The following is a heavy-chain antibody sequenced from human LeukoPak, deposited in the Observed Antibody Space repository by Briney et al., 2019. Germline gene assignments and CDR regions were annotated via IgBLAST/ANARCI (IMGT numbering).Heavy chain of an antibody. V-gene: IGHV1-18*01. J-gene: IGHJ4*02. CDR2: ISAYNGNT. CDR3: ARVYYDSSGYYHDYFDY. Sequence: ASVKVSCKASGYTFTSYGISWVRQAPGQGLEWMGWISAYNGNTNYAQELQGRVTMTTDTSTSTAYMELRSLRSDDTAVYYCARVYYDSSGYYHDYFDYWGQRTLVTVSS. D-gene: IGHD3-22*01. CDR1: GYTFTSYG.